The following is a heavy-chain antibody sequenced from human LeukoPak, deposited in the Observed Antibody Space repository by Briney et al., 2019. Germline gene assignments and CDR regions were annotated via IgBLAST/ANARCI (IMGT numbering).Heavy chain of an antibody. J-gene: IGHJ2*01. Sequence: PSETLSLTCTVSGGSVSSGSYYWSWIRQPPGKGLEWIGYIYYSGSTNYNPSLKSRVTISVDTSKNQFSLKLSSVTAADTAVYYCAGGRSRYFDLWGRGTLVTVSS. CDR3: AGGRSRYFDL. CDR2: IYYSGST. V-gene: IGHV4-61*01. D-gene: IGHD1-1*01. CDR1: GGSVSSGSYY.